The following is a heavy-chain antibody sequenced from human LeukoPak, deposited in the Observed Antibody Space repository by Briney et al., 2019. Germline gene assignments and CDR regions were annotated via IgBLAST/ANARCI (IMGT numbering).Heavy chain of an antibody. CDR2: FAVSSNST. CDR1: GFTFSSYT. CDR3: AKVMWGSSGWYVDY. D-gene: IGHD6-19*01. V-gene: IGHV3-23*01. J-gene: IGHJ4*02. Sequence: PEGSLRLSCAASGFTFSSYTMSWVRQAPGKGLEWVSTFAVSSNSTLYADSVKGRFTISRDNSKNTLYLQMSSLRAEDTAIYHCAKVMWGSSGWYVDYWGQGTLVTVSS.